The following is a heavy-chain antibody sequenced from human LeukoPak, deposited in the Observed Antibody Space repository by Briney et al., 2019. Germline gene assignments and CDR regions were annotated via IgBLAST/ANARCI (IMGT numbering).Heavy chain of an antibody. CDR1: RFTFSSYV. Sequence: GGSLRLSCAASRFTFSSYVMSWVRQAPGKGLEWVSAISGSGGSTYYADSVKGRITISRDNAKNTLYLQMNSLRAEDTAVYYCAKEMATITGYFDYWGQGTLVTVSS. J-gene: IGHJ4*02. V-gene: IGHV3-23*01. CDR2: ISGSGGST. D-gene: IGHD5-24*01. CDR3: AKEMATITGYFDY.